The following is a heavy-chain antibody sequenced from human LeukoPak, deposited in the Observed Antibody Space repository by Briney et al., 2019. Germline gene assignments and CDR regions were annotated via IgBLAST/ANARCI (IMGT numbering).Heavy chain of an antibody. CDR3: VKSSSSTFDI. J-gene: IGHJ3*02. Sequence: GGSLRLSCAASGFTFSSYGMHWVRQAPGKGLEWVAVISYDGSNKYYADSVKGRFTISRDNSKNTLYLQMNSLRAEDTAVYYCVKSSSSTFDIWGQGTMVTVSS. CDR2: ISYDGSNK. V-gene: IGHV3-30*18. D-gene: IGHD2-2*01. CDR1: GFTFSSYG.